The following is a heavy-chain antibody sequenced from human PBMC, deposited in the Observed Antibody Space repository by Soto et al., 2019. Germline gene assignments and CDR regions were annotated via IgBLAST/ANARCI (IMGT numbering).Heavy chain of an antibody. CDR3: ARMTTGPGADAFDI. Sequence: QVQLQESGPGLVKPSQTLSLTCTVSGGSISSGGYYWSWIRQHPGKGLEWIGYIYYSGSTYYNPSLKSRVTISVDTSKNQFSLKLSSVTAADTAVYYYARMTTGPGADAFDIWGQGTMVTVSS. V-gene: IGHV4-31*03. CDR1: GGSISSGGYY. J-gene: IGHJ3*02. CDR2: IYYSGST. D-gene: IGHD4-17*01.